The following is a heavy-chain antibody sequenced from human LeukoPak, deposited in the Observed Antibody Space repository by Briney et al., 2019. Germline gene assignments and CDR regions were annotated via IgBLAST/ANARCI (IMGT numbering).Heavy chain of an antibody. CDR3: ARVRITMVRGSEVYYYYMDV. J-gene: IGHJ6*03. CDR1: GYTFTDYY. V-gene: IGHV1-2*02. D-gene: IGHD3-10*01. CDR2: INPNSGAT. Sequence: ASVKVSCKASGYTFTDYYMHWVRQAPGQGLEWMGWINPNSGATDYAQKFQGRVTITADESTSTAYMELSSLRSEDTAVYYCARVRITMVRGSEVYYYYMDVWGKGTTVTISS.